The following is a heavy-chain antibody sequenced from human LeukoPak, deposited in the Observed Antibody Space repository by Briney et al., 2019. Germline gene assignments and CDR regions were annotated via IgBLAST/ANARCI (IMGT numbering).Heavy chain of an antibody. CDR2: IYYSGTT. Sequence: SETLSLTCTVSGGSISSSPYYWGWIRQPPGKGLEWIGSIYYSGTTHYSPSLESRVTISVDTSKNQFSLKLASVTAADTAIYYCAKGAGGFSHYIWFDPWGQGTLVTVSS. CDR3: AKGAGGFSHYIWFDP. CDR1: GGSISSSPYY. J-gene: IGHJ5*02. V-gene: IGHV4-39*07. D-gene: IGHD1-14*01.